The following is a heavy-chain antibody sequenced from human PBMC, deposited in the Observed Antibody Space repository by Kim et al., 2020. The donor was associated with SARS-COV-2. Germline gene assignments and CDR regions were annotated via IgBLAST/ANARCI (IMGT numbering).Heavy chain of an antibody. J-gene: IGHJ6*02. CDR1: GGSVSSGSYY. CDR3: ARDLRCGVGFACYYYYYGMDV. CDR2: IYYSGST. Sequence: SETPSLTCTVSGGSVSSGSYYWSWIRQPPGKGLEWIGYIYYSGSTNYNPSLKSRVTISVDTSKNQFSLKLSSVTAADTAVYYCARDLRCGVGFACYYYYYGMDVWGQGTTVTVSS. V-gene: IGHV4-61*01. D-gene: IGHD2-8*01.